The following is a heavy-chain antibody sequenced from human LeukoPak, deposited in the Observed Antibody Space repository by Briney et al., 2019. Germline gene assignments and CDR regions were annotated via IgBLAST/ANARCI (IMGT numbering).Heavy chain of an antibody. Sequence: SETLSLTCTVSGGSISSYYWSWIRQPAGKGLEWIGRIYTSGSTNYNPSLKSRVTMSVDTSKNQFSLKLSSVTAADTAVYYCARVSPIAAAGYYFDYWGQGTLVTVSS. CDR1: GGSISSYY. J-gene: IGHJ4*02. D-gene: IGHD6-13*01. CDR3: ARVSPIAAAGYYFDY. V-gene: IGHV4-4*07. CDR2: IYTSGST.